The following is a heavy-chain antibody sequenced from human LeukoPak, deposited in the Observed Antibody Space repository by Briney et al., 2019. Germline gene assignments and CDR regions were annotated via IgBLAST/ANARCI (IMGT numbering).Heavy chain of an antibody. J-gene: IGHJ4*02. CDR3: ARARPSEYSSSSSIGY. CDR2: ISSSSSYI. V-gene: IGHV3-21*01. Sequence: GGSLRLSCAASGFTFSSYSMNWVRQAPGKGLEWVSSISSSSSYIYYADSVKGRFTISRDNAKNSLYLQMNSLRAEDTAVYYCARARPSEYSSSSSIGYWGQGTLVTVSS. CDR1: GFTFSSYS. D-gene: IGHD6-6*01.